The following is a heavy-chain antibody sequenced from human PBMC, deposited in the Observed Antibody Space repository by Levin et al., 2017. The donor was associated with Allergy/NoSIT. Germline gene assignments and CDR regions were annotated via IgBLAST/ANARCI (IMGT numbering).Heavy chain of an antibody. Sequence: SETLSLTCAVYGGSFSGYYWSWIRQPPGKGLEWIGEINHSGSTNYNPSLKSRVTISVDTSKNQFSLKLSSVTAADTAVYYCASGQQLVLRDGGWFDPWGQGTLVTVSS. CDR3: ASGQQLVLRDGGWFDP. D-gene: IGHD6-13*01. V-gene: IGHV4-34*01. J-gene: IGHJ5*02. CDR2: INHSGST. CDR1: GGSFSGYY.